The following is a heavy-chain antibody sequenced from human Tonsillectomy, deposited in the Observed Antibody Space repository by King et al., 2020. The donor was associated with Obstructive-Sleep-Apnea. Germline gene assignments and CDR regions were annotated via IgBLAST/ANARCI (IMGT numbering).Heavy chain of an antibody. J-gene: IGHJ4*02. CDR3: SSYENYDSGVQRL. CDR2: IRTKANSYAT. CDR1: GFTFRVSA. Sequence: VQLVESGGGLVQPGGSLKLSCAASGFTFRVSAIHWVRQASGKGLEWVGRIRTKANSYATGYGVSVKGRFTISRDDSRNTAFLQMNSLKAEDTAVYYCSSYENYDSGVQRLWGQGIRVTFSS. D-gene: IGHD3-22*01. V-gene: IGHV3-73*01.